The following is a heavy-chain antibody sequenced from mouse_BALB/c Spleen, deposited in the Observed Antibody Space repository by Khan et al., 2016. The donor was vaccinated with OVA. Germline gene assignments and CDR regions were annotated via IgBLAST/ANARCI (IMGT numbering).Heavy chain of an antibody. J-gene: IGHJ2*01. CDR1: GYTFTIYG. V-gene: IGHV9-3-1*01. CDR3: ARVGYNGTMDY. D-gene: IGHD1-1*02. Sequence: QIQLVQSGPELKKPGETVKISCKASGYTFTIYGMNWVKQAPGKGLKWMGWINTYTGEPTYADDFKGRFAFSLETSASTAHLQINNLKNEDTATYFCARVGYNGTMDYGGQGTTLTVSS. CDR2: INTYTGEP.